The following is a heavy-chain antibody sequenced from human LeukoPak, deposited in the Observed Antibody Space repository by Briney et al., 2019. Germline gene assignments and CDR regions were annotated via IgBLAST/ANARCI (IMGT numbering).Heavy chain of an antibody. V-gene: IGHV3-74*01. Sequence: GGSLRLSCAASGFSFSETWMHWVRQVPGRGLIWVSRIRGDGSDARYAESVKGRFTISRDNSKNTLYLQMNSLRAEDTAVYYCARRAGAYSHPYDYWGQGTLVTVSS. J-gene: IGHJ4*02. CDR2: IRGDGSDA. D-gene: IGHD4/OR15-4a*01. CDR3: ARRAGAYSHPYDY. CDR1: GFSFSETW.